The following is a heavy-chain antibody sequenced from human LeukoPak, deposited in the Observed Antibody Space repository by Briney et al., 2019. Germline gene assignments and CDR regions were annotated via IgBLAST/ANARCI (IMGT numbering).Heavy chain of an antibody. CDR2: ISPSGGIT. Sequence: GGTLRLSCAASGFTFRSHGMNWVRQAPGKGLEWVSGISPSGGITYYTDSVRGRFTISRDNSKNTLYLEVNRLRAEDTAVYYCAKDRNPIWGGEVDTTPRDGFDIWGRGTMVTVSS. D-gene: IGHD5-12*01. J-gene: IGHJ3*02. V-gene: IGHV3-23*01. CDR3: AKDRNPIWGGEVDTTPRDGFDI. CDR1: GFTFRSHG.